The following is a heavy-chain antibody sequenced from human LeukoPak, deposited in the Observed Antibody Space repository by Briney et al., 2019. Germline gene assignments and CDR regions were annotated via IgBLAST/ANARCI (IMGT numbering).Heavy chain of an antibody. CDR2: ISGSGGST. V-gene: IGHV3-23*01. D-gene: IGHD2/OR15-2a*01. Sequence: GGSLRLSCAASGFTFSSHAMSWVRQAPGKELEWVSAISGSGGSTYYADSVKGRFTISRDNSKNTLYLQMNSLRAEDTAVYYCAKERTQTTSFDYWGQGTLVTVSS. CDR3: AKERTQTTSFDY. CDR1: GFTFSSHA. J-gene: IGHJ4*02.